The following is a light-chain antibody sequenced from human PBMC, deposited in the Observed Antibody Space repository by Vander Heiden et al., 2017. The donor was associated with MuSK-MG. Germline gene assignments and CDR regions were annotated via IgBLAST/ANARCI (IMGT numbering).Light chain of an antibody. Sequence: SYELTQPPSVSVSPGQTASITCSGDKLGDKYACWYQQKPGQSPVLVIYQDSKRPSGIPERFSGSNSANTATLTISGTQAVDEADYYCQEGDSSTGVFGGGTKLTVL. J-gene: IGLJ2*01. CDR2: QDS. CDR3: QEGDSSTGV. V-gene: IGLV3-1*01. CDR1: KLGDKY.